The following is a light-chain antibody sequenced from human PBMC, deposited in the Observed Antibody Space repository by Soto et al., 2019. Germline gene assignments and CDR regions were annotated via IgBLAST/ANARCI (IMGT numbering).Light chain of an antibody. V-gene: IGLV2-14*03. CDR3: CSYAGSNTWV. Sequence: QSVLTQPASVSGSPGQSITIPCTGTSADIGNYNSVSWYQQHPGKAPKLIIYDVSNWPSGVPDRFSGSKSGNTASLTISGLQAEDEADYYCCSYAGSNTWVFGGGTKLTVL. CDR2: DVS. J-gene: IGLJ3*02. CDR1: SADIGNYNS.